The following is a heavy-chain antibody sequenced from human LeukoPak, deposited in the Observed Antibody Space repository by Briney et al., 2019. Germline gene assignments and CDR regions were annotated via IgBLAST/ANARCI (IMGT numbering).Heavy chain of an antibody. V-gene: IGHV3-11*04. D-gene: IGHD1-26*01. CDR3: ARDFEWKLLKANAFDI. J-gene: IGHJ3*02. Sequence: GGSLTLSCAASGFIFSDYYMSWIRQAPGKGLEGVSYITTSGSTKNYADSVKGRFTISRDNTKNSLYLQMNNLRAEDTAVYYCARDFEWKLLKANAFDIWGQGTMVTVSS. CDR1: GFIFSDYY. CDR2: ITTSGSTK.